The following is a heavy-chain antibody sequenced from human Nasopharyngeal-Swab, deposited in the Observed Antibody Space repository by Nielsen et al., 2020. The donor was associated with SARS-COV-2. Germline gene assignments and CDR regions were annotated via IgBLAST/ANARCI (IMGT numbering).Heavy chain of an antibody. D-gene: IGHD1-1*01. Sequence: GESLKISCAASGFTVSSNYMSWVRQAPGKGLEWVSVIYSGGSTYYADSVKGRFTISREDAKNSLYLQINALKAGDTAVYYCARGRVGTRGLLYFQHWGQGTLVTVSS. V-gene: IGHV3-66*01. CDR3: ARGRVGTRGLLYFQH. CDR1: GFTVSSNY. CDR2: IYSGGST. J-gene: IGHJ1*01.